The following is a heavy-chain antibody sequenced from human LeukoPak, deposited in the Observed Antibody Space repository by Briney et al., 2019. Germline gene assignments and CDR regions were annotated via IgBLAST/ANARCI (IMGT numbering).Heavy chain of an antibody. CDR1: GFTFSSYW. J-gene: IGHJ4*02. CDR2: IKQDGSEK. V-gene: IGHV3-7*01. CDR3: ARDRYYDSSGYLGY. D-gene: IGHD3-22*01. Sequence: GGSLRLSCAASGFTFSSYWMSWVRQAPGKGLEWVANIKQDGSEKYYVDSVKGRFTISRDNAKNSLYLQMNSLRAEGTAVYYCARDRYYDSSGYLGYWGQGTLVTVSS.